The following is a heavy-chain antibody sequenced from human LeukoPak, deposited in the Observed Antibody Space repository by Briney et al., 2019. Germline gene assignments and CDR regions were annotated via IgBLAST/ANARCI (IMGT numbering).Heavy chain of an antibody. J-gene: IGHJ4*02. Sequence: SETLSLTCAVYGGSFSGYYWSWIRQPPGKGLEWIGEINHSGSTNYNPSLKSRVTISVDTSKNQFSLKLSSVTAADTAVYYCAKDGSSWPFFDSWGQGTLVTVSS. D-gene: IGHD6-13*01. CDR1: GGSFSGYY. CDR2: INHSGST. CDR3: AKDGSSWPFFDS. V-gene: IGHV4-34*01.